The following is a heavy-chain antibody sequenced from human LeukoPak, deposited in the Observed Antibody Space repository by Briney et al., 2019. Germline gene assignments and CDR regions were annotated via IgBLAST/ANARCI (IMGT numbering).Heavy chain of an antibody. D-gene: IGHD2-15*01. Sequence: GGSLRLSCAATGFTFSSYWMSWVRQAPGKGLEWVANIKQDGSEKYYVDSVKGRFTISRDNAKNSLYLQMNSLRAEDTAVYYCARVGCSGGSCYSGRGPFDPWGQGTLVTVSS. CDR1: GFTFSSYW. J-gene: IGHJ5*02. CDR2: IKQDGSEK. CDR3: ARVGCSGGSCYSGRGPFDP. V-gene: IGHV3-7*01.